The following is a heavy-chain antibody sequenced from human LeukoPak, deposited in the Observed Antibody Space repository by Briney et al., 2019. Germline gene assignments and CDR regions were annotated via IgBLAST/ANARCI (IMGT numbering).Heavy chain of an antibody. CDR3: ARGEYYCSGSYNAFDM. V-gene: IGHV4-31*03. CDR2: IYDSGRT. D-gene: IGHD3-10*01. CDR1: GGSITSAGYY. J-gene: IGHJ3*02. Sequence: SETLSLTCTVSGGSITSAGYYWSWIRQHPGKGLDWIVYIYDSGRTYYNPSLKSRLTISVDTSKNQFSVKLSSVTAADTAVYYCARGEYYCSGSYNAFDMWGQGTLVTVS.